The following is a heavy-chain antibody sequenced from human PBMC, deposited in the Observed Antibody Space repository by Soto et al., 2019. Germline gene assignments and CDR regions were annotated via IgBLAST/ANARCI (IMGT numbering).Heavy chain of an antibody. CDR1: GFTFSSYA. CDR3: AKYSTSWRGGQFDY. CDR2: VSSSGGST. D-gene: IGHD6-13*01. V-gene: IGHV3-23*01. J-gene: IGHJ4*02. Sequence: VQLLESGGGLVQPGGSLRLSCAASGFTFSSYAMSWVRQAPGKGLEWVLAVSSSGGSTYYADSVKGRFTISRDNSKNTLYLHMNSLRAEDTAVYYCAKYSTSWRGGQFDYWGQGTLVTVSS.